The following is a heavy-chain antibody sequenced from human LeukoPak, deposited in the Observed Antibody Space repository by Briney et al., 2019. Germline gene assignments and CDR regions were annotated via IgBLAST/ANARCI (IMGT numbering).Heavy chain of an antibody. J-gene: IGHJ3*02. D-gene: IGHD2-2*01. Sequence: SETLSLTCAVYGGSFSGYYWSWIRQPPGKGLEWIGEINHSGSTNYNPSLKSRVTISVGTSKNQFSLKLSSVTAADTAVYYCARSSTTARRSYAFDIWGQGTMVTVSS. CDR3: ARSSTTARRSYAFDI. CDR2: INHSGST. V-gene: IGHV4-34*01. CDR1: GGSFSGYY.